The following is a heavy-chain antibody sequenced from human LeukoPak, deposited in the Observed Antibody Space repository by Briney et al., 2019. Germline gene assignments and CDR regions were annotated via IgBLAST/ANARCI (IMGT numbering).Heavy chain of an antibody. V-gene: IGHV3-21*01. CDR2: ISSSSSYI. CDR1: GFTFSTYS. D-gene: IGHD6-19*01. CDR3: ARSYSSGWETPRRDAFDI. J-gene: IGHJ3*02. Sequence: GGSLRLSCAASGFTFSTYSMNWVRQAPGKGLEWVSSISSSSSYIYHADSVKGRFTISRDNAKNSLYLQMNSLRAEDTAVYYCARSYSSGWETPRRDAFDIWGQGTMVTVSS.